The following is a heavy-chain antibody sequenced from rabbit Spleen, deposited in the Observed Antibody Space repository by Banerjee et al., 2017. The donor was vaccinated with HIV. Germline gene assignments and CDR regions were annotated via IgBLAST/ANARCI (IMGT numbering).Heavy chain of an antibody. CDR1: GVSFSDKDV. CDR2: IYAGSSGST. J-gene: IGHJ6*01. CDR3: ARDSGSSFSSYGMDL. Sequence: EQLEESGGGLVKPEGSLTLTCKASGVSFSDKDVMCWVRQAPGKGLEWIACIYAGSSGSTYYASWAKGRFTISKTSSTTVTLQMTSLTAADTATYFCARDSGSSFSSYGMDLWGQGTLVTVS. D-gene: IGHD8-1*01. V-gene: IGHV1S45*01.